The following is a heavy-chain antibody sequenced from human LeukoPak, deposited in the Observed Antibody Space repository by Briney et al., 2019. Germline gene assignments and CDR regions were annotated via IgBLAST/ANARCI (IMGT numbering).Heavy chain of an antibody. CDR3: VTKGEVTLLTKNAFDK. CDR2: ISSSTLKI. V-gene: IGHV3-23*01. Sequence: GGSLRLSCAASGFTFSKYAMTWVRQAPGKGLEWVSAISSSTLKIYYADSVKGRFTISRDNSKNTLYLQMNSVRAEDTAIYYCVTKGEVTLLTKNAFDKWGQGTMVTVSS. D-gene: IGHD2-21*02. J-gene: IGHJ3*02. CDR1: GFTFSKYA.